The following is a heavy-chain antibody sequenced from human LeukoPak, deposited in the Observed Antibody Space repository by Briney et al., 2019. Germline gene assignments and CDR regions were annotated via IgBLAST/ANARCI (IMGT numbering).Heavy chain of an antibody. CDR2: IYTSGST. D-gene: IGHD3-22*01. V-gene: IGHV4-4*09. CDR3: ARHGYYYDSSGYFDY. J-gene: IGHJ4*02. CDR1: GGSISSYY. Sequence: SETLSLTCTVSGGSISSYYWSWIRQPPGKGLEWIGYIYTSGSTNYNPSLKSRVTISVDTSKNQFSLKLSSVTAADTAVYYCARHGYYYDSSGYFDYWGQGTLVTVPS.